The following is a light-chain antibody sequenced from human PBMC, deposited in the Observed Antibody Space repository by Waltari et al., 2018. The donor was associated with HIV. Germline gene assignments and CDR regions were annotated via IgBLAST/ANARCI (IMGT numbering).Light chain of an antibody. V-gene: IGLV2-23*02. CDR2: DVS. Sequence: QSALTQPASVSGSPGQSLPISCTGTSSDVGAYKYVSWYQHHPGKAPKVMTYDVSERPSGVSDRFSGSRSGNTASLTISGLQAEDEADYYCCSYAGGSTLLFGGGTKLTVL. CDR3: CSYAGGSTLL. CDR1: SSDVGAYKY. J-gene: IGLJ2*01.